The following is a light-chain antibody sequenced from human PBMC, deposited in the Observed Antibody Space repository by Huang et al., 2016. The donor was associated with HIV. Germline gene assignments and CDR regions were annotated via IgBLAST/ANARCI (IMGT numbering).Light chain of an antibody. V-gene: IGKV1-33*01. CDR3: QQYDNLPPGNT. J-gene: IGKJ2*01. Sequence: DIRMTQSPSSLSASIGDRVTITCQASQDISNYLKWYQQKPGKAPKLLIYDASNLETGVPARFSGSGSGTDFTFTISSLQPEDIATYYCQQYDNLPPGNTFGQGTKLEIK. CDR1: QDISNY. CDR2: DAS.